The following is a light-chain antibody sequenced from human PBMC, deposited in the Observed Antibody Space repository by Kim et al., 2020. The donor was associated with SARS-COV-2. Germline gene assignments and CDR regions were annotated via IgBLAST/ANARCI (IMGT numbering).Light chain of an antibody. Sequence: ASVKLTCTLSSGHSSYAIAWHQQQPEKGPRYLMKLNSDGSHSKGDGIPDRFSGSSSGAERYLIISSLQSEDEADYYCQTWGTGLGVFGTGTKVTVL. CDR3: QTWGTGLGV. V-gene: IGLV4-69*01. CDR2: LNSDGSH. CDR1: SGHSSYA. J-gene: IGLJ1*01.